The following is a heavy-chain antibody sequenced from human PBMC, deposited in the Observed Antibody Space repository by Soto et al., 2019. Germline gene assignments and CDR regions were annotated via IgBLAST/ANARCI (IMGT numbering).Heavy chain of an antibody. V-gene: IGHV3-23*01. D-gene: IGHD2-2*01. CDR3: AEYFSTSRRVFDL. Sequence: GGLMRLSYAVFGFTFSGYAMSRVSQNPRKGLEWVSGISGIGGSTSYADSVKGRFTISRDNSKNTLYLQMNSLRAEDTAVYYCAEYFSTSRRVFDLWGQGTLDTVSS. J-gene: IGHJ5*02. CDR1: GFTFSGYA. CDR2: ISGIGGST.